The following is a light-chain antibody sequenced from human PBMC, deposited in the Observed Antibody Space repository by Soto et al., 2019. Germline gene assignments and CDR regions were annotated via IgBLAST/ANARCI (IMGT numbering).Light chain of an antibody. V-gene: IGKV1-12*01. J-gene: IGKJ5*01. Sequence: DIQMTQSPSYVSASVGDRVTITCRASQGIKNWLAWYQQKPGKAPNLLIYTGSSLQSGVPSRFSGRGXGTDFTLTINSLQPEDFATYYCQQAASFPITFGQGTRLEIK. CDR3: QQAASFPIT. CDR2: TGS. CDR1: QGIKNW.